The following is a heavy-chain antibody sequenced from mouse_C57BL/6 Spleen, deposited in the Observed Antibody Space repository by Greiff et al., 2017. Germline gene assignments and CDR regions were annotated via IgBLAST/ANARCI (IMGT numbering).Heavy chain of an antibody. CDR2: IDPSDSYT. CDR1: GYTFTSYW. Sequence: QVQLQQPGAELVRPGPSVKLSCKASGYTFTSYWMHWVKQRPGQGLAWIGVIDPSDSYTNYNQKFKGKATLTVDTSSSTAYMQLSSLTSEDSAVYYCARELDLITTVVATRKAMDYWRQGTSVTVSS. V-gene: IGHV1-59*01. J-gene: IGHJ4*01. D-gene: IGHD1-1*01. CDR3: ARELDLITTVVATRKAMDY.